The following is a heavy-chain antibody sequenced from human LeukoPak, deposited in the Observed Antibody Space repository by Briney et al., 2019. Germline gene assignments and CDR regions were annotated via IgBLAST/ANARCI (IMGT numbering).Heavy chain of an antibody. D-gene: IGHD4-17*01. V-gene: IGHV4-34*01. Sequence: PSETLSLTCAVSGVSFNNYYWSWVRQTPGKGLEWIGEINHSGYTNDSPPLKSRVTLSIDTSRKQFSLNLRSVTVADTGIYYCTRMTTGHDYWGQGTLVTASS. CDR2: INHSGYT. CDR1: GVSFNNYY. J-gene: IGHJ4*02. CDR3: TRMTTGHDY.